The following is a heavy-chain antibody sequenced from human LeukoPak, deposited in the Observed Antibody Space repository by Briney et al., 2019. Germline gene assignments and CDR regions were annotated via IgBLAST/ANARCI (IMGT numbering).Heavy chain of an antibody. CDR2: INHSGST. CDR3: ARRGGRYCSSTSCYPYYYYMDV. J-gene: IGHJ6*03. Sequence: SETLSLTCAVYGGSFSGYYWSWIRQPPGKGLEWIGEINHSGSTNYNPSLKSRVTISVDTSKNQFSLKLSSVTAADTAVYYCARRGGRYCSSTSCYPYYYYMDVWGKGTTVTVSS. D-gene: IGHD2-2*01. CDR1: GGSFSGYY. V-gene: IGHV4-34*01.